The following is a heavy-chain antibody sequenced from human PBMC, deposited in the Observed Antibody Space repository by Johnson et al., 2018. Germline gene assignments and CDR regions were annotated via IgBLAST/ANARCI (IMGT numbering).Heavy chain of an antibody. CDR1: GFSFDEYA. V-gene: IGHV3-9*01. J-gene: IGHJ6*03. CDR3: AKGTGADYYYHMDV. D-gene: IGHD1/OR15-1a*01. Sequence: VQLVESGGGLVQPGRSLRLSCAVSGFSFDEYAMHWVRQAPGKGLEWVATISWNSGSLDYADSVKGRFTISRDNAKNSLYLQMNSLKTEDTALYYCAKGTGADYYYHMDVWGKGTTVTVSS. CDR2: ISWNSGSL.